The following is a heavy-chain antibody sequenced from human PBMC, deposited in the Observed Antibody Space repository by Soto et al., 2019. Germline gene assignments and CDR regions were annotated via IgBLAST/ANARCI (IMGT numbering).Heavy chain of an antibody. Sequence: EVQLLESGGGVVQPGGSLRLSCAASGFTFSSYAMSWVRQAPGKGLEWVSAISGSGGSTYYADSVKGRFTISRDNSKNTLYLQMNSLRAEDTAVYYCAKGIQDIVVVVAATGYYYYGMDVWGQGTTVTVSS. D-gene: IGHD2-15*01. CDR1: GFTFSSYA. V-gene: IGHV3-23*01. J-gene: IGHJ6*02. CDR3: AKGIQDIVVVVAATGYYYYGMDV. CDR2: ISGSGGST.